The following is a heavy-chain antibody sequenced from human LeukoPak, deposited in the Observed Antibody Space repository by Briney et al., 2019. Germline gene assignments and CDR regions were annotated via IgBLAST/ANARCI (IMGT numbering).Heavy chain of an antibody. CDR2: INHSGST. CDR3: ARDWDDSFDP. CDR1: GGSFSGYY. Sequence: SETLSLTCAVYGGSFSGYYWSWIRQPPGKGLEWIGEINHSGSTNYNPSLKSRVTISVDTSKNQFSLKLSSVTAADTAVYYCARDWDDSFDPWGQGTLVTVSS. V-gene: IGHV4-34*01. D-gene: IGHD1-26*01. J-gene: IGHJ5*02.